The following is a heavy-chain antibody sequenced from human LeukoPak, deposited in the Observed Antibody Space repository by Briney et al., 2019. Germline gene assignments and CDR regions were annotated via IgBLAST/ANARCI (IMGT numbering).Heavy chain of an antibody. D-gene: IGHD6-19*01. Sequence: GESLKISCKGSGYRFTNYWVGWVRQMPGKGLEWMEIIYAGDSETRYSPSFQGQVTISADKSITTAYLQWSSLKASDTAIYYCARPGYRSRYFDYWGQGTLVTVSS. CDR3: ARPGYRSRYFDY. V-gene: IGHV5-51*01. J-gene: IGHJ4*02. CDR2: IYAGDSET. CDR1: GYRFTNYW.